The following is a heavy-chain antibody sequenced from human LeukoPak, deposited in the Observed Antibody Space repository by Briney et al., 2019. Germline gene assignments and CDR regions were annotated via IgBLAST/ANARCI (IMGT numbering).Heavy chain of an antibody. CDR1: GGSISSGSYY. CDR3: ARDSGNRVDGSLYYYYMDV. V-gene: IGHV4-61*02. CDR2: IYTSGST. Sequence: SETLSLTCTVSGGSISSGSYYWSWIRQPAGKGLEWIGRIYTSGSTNYNPSLKSRVTISVDTSKNQFSLKLSSVTAADTAVYYCARDSGNRVDGSLYYYYMDVWGKGTTVTVSS. J-gene: IGHJ6*03. D-gene: IGHD1-14*01.